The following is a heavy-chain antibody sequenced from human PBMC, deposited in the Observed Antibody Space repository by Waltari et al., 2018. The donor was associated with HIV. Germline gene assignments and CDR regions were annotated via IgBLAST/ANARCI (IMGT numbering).Heavy chain of an antibody. J-gene: IGHJ4*02. CDR2: INHKTGDT. V-gene: IGHV1-2*02. Sequence: QVQLVESGAEVKKPGASLKVSCQASGYAFTGFYIHWVRQAPGQGLEWVGWINHKTGDTNVAQKFQGRVTMTRDTSISTAYMELSSLTSDDTAVYYCARDPSYGFGENDYWGQGTLFTVSS. CDR1: GYAFTGFY. D-gene: IGHD3-10*01. CDR3: ARDPSYGFGENDY.